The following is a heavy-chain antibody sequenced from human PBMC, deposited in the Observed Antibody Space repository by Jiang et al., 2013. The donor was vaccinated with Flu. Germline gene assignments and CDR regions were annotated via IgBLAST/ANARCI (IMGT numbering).Heavy chain of an antibody. CDR1: GDSVSSNSVA. V-gene: IGHV6-1*01. CDR2: TYYRSKWYN. D-gene: IGHD6-6*01. Sequence: SQTLSLTCAISGDSVSSNSVAWNWIRQSPSRGLEWLGRTYYRSKWYNDYTVSVKSRITINPDTSKNQFSLQLNSVTPEDTAIYYXARRYSSSSYFDYWGQGTLVTVSS. CDR3: ARRYSSSSYFDY. J-gene: IGHJ4*02.